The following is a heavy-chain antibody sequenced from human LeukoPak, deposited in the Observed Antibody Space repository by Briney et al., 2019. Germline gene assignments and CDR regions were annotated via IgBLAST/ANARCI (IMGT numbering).Heavy chain of an antibody. Sequence: ASVKVSCKASGYTFTSYGISWVRQAPGQGLEWTGWISAYNGNTNYAQKLQGRVTMTTDTSTSTAYMELRSLRSDDTAVYYCARVMVGYCSGGSCYSHWFDPWGQGTLVTVSS. J-gene: IGHJ5*02. CDR1: GYTFTSYG. CDR2: ISAYNGNT. V-gene: IGHV1-18*01. D-gene: IGHD2-15*01. CDR3: ARVMVGYCSGGSCYSHWFDP.